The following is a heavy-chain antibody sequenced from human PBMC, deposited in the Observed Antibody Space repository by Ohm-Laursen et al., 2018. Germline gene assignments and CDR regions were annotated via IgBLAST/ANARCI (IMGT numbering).Heavy chain of an antibody. CDR1: GFTFSSYG. J-gene: IGHJ6*02. CDR2: IWHDGSNK. CDR3: AKVVYSSYMDV. D-gene: IGHD2-8*01. V-gene: IGHV3-33*06. Sequence: SLRLSCAASGFTFSSYGMNWVRQAPGKGLEWVAIIWHDGSNKYYADSVKGRFTISRDNSKNTLYLQMNSLRAEDTAVYYCAKVVYSSYMDVWGQGTTVTVSS.